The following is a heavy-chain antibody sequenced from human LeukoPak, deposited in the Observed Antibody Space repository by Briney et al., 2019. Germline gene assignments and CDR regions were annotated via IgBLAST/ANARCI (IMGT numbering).Heavy chain of an antibody. CDR2: IKEDGSEI. J-gene: IGHJ4*02. Sequence: SGGSLRLSCAASGFTFNNYWMSWVRQAPGKGLEWVANIKEDGSEIYYVDSVKGRFTISRDNTKNSVYLQMNSLRAEDTAVYYCTRQLGGSGSHWGQGTLVTVSS. D-gene: IGHD3-10*01. CDR3: TRQLGGSGSH. CDR1: GFTFNNYW. V-gene: IGHV3-7*01.